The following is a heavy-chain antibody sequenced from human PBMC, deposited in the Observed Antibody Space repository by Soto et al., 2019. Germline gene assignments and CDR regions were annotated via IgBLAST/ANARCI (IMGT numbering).Heavy chain of an antibody. J-gene: IGHJ4*02. CDR1: GYSISSGYY. D-gene: IGHD6-19*01. Sequence: SETLSLTCTVSGYSISSGYYWGWIRQPPGKGLEWIGSIYHSGSTYYNPSLKSRVTISVDTSKNRFSLKLSSVTAADTAVYYCARKQWLVLFDYWGQGTLVTVS. V-gene: IGHV4-38-2*02. CDR2: IYHSGST. CDR3: ARKQWLVLFDY.